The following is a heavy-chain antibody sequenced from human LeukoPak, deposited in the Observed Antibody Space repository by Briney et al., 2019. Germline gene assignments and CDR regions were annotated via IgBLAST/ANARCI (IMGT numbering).Heavy chain of an antibody. CDR1: GDSFSSSSYY. Sequence: SETLSLTCSVSGDSFSSSSYYWGWIRQPPGKGLEWIGSINYSGTTYYNPSLKSRVTISVDTSKNQFSLRLSSVTVADTAVYYCARGYYGALTTRRETYYFDYWGQGTLVSVSS. D-gene: IGHD4-17*01. J-gene: IGHJ4*02. CDR3: ARGYYGALTTRRETYYFDY. V-gene: IGHV4-39*01. CDR2: INYSGTT.